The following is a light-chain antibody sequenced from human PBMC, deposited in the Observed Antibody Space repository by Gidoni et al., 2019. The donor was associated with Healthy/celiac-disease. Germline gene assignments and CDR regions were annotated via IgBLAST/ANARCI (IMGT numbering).Light chain of an antibody. Sequence: SSELTQDPAVSVALGQTVRITCQGDSPRSYYASRYQQKPGQAPVLVIYGKNNRPSGIPDRFSGSSSGNTASLTITGAQAEDEADYYCNSRDSSGNLLVFGGGTKLTVL. CDR1: SPRSYY. V-gene: IGLV3-19*01. CDR2: GKN. J-gene: IGLJ3*02. CDR3: NSRDSSGNLLV.